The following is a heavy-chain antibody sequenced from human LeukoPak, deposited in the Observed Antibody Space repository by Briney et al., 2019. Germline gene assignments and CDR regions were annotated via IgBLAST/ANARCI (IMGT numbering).Heavy chain of an antibody. CDR3: ARGDIVVVPAAIQSDY. D-gene: IGHD2-2*02. CDR2: INPSGGST. CDR1: GYTFTSYY. V-gene: IGHV1-46*03. Sequence: ASVKVSCKASGYTFTSYYTHWVRQAPGQGLEWMGIINPSGGSTSYAQKFQGRVTMTRDTSTSTVYMELSSLRSEDTAVYYCARGDIVVVPAAIQSDYWGQGTLVTVSS. J-gene: IGHJ4*02.